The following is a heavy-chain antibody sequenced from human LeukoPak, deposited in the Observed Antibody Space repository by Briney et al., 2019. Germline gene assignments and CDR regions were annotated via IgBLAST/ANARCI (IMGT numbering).Heavy chain of an antibody. J-gene: IGHJ6*02. CDR2: ISYDGSNK. Sequence: GGSLRLSCAASGFTFSSYGMHWVRQAPGKGLEWVAVISYDGSNKYYADSVKGRFTISRDNSKNTLYLQMNSLRAEDTAVYYCARYALAFGERHYYYYGMDVWGQGTTVTVSS. V-gene: IGHV3-30*03. CDR3: ARYALAFGERHYYYYGMDV. CDR1: GFTFSSYG. D-gene: IGHD3-10*01.